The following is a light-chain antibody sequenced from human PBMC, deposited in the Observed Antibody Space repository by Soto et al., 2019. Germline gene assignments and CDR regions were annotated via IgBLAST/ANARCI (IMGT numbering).Light chain of an antibody. CDR1: RSDIGGSNY. V-gene: IGLV2-14*03. CDR2: DVN. Sequence: QSALTQPASVSGSPGQSITVSCTGTRSDIGGSNYVSWYQQHLGKAPRLIIYDVNNRPSGVSARFSGSNSGNTASLTISVLQAEDEADYYCTSYTRSPHYVFGTGTKLTVL. J-gene: IGLJ1*01. CDR3: TSYTRSPHYV.